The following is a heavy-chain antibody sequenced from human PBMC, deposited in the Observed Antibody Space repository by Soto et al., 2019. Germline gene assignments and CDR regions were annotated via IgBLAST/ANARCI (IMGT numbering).Heavy chain of an antibody. CDR2: ISGNGASR. Sequence: EVQLVESGGGLVKPGGSLRLSCAASGLSFSDYAMNWVRQAPGKGLEWVSSISGNGASRFYADSMKGRFTISRDNSKNTVYLQMNSLGAEDTAVYFCAKRSHSGSYYSSFNIWGQGTLVTVSS. J-gene: IGHJ3*02. V-gene: IGHV3-23*04. D-gene: IGHD1-26*01. CDR1: GLSFSDYA. CDR3: AKRSHSGSYYSSFNI.